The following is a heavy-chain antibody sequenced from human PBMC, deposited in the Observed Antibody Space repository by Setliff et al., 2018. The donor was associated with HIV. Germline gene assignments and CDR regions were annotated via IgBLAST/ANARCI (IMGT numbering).Heavy chain of an antibody. Sequence: GGSLRLSCVASGFSFRSYAMTWVRQAPGKGLEWVSHIGLGDIFYADSVKGRFTISRDDAKNSLYLQVDSLTAEDTALYYCVRDLARVIAHWGQGTLVTVSS. CDR1: GFSFRSYA. CDR2: IGLGDI. D-gene: IGHD2-21*01. CDR3: VRDLARVIAH. V-gene: IGHV3-48*01. J-gene: IGHJ4*02.